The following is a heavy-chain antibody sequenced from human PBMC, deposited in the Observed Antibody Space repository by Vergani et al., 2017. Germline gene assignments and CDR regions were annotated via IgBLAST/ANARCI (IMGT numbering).Heavy chain of an antibody. CDR2: MSYVGNKS. D-gene: IGHD5-12*01. CDR3: AKDWGFAPDSTGVARGLIDY. CDR1: GFTFRSYA. Sequence: QVQLVESGGGVVQPGTSMRLSCAASGFTFRSYAMHWVRQAPGKGLEWVAVMSYVGNKSSYADSVKGRFTVSRDSSKRTQYLQMNSLRAEDTAVYYCAKDWGFAPDSTGVARGLIDYWGQGTLVIVSS. V-gene: IGHV3-30*18. J-gene: IGHJ4*02.